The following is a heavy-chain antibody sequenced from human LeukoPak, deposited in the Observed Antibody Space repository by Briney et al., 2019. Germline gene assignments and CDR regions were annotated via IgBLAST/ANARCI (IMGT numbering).Heavy chain of an antibody. D-gene: IGHD4-11*01. Sequence: GGSLRLSCAASGFTFITFGMHWVRQAPGKGLEWVALIRYDGSNKYNADSVKGRFTISRDNSKNTLYLQMNSLRVEDTAVYYCAKDRLQAFDSWGQGTLVTVSS. CDR3: AKDRLQAFDS. V-gene: IGHV3-30*02. CDR1: GFTFITFG. J-gene: IGHJ4*02. CDR2: IRYDGSNK.